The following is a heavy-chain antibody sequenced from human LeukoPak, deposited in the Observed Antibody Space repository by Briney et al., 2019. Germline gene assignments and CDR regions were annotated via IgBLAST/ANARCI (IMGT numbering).Heavy chain of an antibody. CDR1: GGSISSSTYY. Sequence: SETLSLTCTVSGGSISSSTYYWGWIRQPPGKGLEWIGSIYYSGSTYYNPSLKSRVTISVDTSKNQFSLKLSSVTAADTAVYYCAVLNVGYSSSWYEKYFQHWGQGTLVTVSS. CDR2: IYYSGST. V-gene: IGHV4-39*01. D-gene: IGHD6-13*01. CDR3: AVLNVGYSSSWYEKYFQH. J-gene: IGHJ1*01.